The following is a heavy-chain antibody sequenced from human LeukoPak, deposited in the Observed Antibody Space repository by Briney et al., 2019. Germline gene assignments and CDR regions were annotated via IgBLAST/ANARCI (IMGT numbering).Heavy chain of an antibody. V-gene: IGHV4-39*01. CDR2: ISYSGST. J-gene: IGHJ4*02. CDR3: ARGHNQTTLPYFDY. D-gene: IGHD4-17*01. CDR1: GGSISSSGYY. Sequence: SETLSLTCTVSGGSISSSGYYWGWIRQPPGKGLEWIGTISYSGSTYYNPSLKSRVTISLDTSKNQFSLKLSSVTAADTAVYYCARGHNQTTLPYFDYWGQGTLVTVSS.